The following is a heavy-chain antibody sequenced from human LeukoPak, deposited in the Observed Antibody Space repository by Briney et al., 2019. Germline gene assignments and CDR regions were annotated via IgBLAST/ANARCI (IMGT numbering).Heavy chain of an antibody. CDR2: IYYGGST. J-gene: IGHJ4*02. CDR3: ARARLDSSGRFDY. D-gene: IGHD3-22*01. V-gene: IGHV4-61*05. Sequence: KPSETLSLTCSVSGDSMRSSSYYWGWIRQSPGKGLEWIGYIYYGGSTDYNPSLKSRVTISKDTSKTQFSLRLSSVTAADTAVYYCARARLDSSGRFDYWGQGTLVTVSS. CDR1: GDSMRSSSYY.